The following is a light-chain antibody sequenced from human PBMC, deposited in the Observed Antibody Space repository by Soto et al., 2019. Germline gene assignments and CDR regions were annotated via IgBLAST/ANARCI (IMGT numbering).Light chain of an antibody. CDR3: AAWDDSLSGAYV. Sequence: QSVLTQPPSASGTPGQRVTISCSGSSSNIGSNYVYWYQQLPGTAPKLLIYGNNQRPSGVPDRFSGSKSGTSASLAISGLRSEDEADYYCAAWDDSLSGAYVFGTGTKATVL. V-gene: IGLV1-47*01. J-gene: IGLJ1*01. CDR2: GNN. CDR1: SSNIGSNY.